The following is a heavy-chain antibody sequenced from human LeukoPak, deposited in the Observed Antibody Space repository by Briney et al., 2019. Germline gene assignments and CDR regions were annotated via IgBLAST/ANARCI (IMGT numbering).Heavy chain of an antibody. CDR1: GYTFTSNY. CDR3: ARDRLLWFGELDF. Sequence: ASVKVSCKAFGYTFTSNYMHWVRQAPGQGPEWMGVISPSGGSTTYAQKFQGRVTLTRDMSTSTDYLVLSSLRSEDTAVYYCARDRLLWFGELDFWGQGTLVIVSS. J-gene: IGHJ4*02. V-gene: IGHV1-46*01. D-gene: IGHD3-10*01. CDR2: ISPSGGST.